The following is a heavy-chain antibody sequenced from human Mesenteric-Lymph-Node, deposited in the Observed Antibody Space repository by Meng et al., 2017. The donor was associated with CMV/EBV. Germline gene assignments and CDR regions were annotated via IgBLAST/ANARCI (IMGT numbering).Heavy chain of an antibody. D-gene: IGHD6-19*01. CDR3: ARPRGITVAGWDYFEY. CDR2: IIPILGIT. Sequence: SVKVSCKASGYTFTSYGISWVRQAPGQGLEWMGGIIPILGITNYAQTFQGRVTITADKSTSTAYMELTSLKSDDTAVYYCARPRGITVAGWDYFEYWGQGTLVTVSS. CDR1: GYTFTSYG. J-gene: IGHJ4*02. V-gene: IGHV1-69*10.